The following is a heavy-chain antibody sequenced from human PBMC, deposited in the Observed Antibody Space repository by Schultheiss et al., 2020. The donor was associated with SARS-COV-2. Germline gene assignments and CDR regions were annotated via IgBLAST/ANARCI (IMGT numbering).Heavy chain of an antibody. CDR1: GFTFSNAW. CDR2: ISGSGAST. Sequence: GGSLRLSCAASGFTFSNAWMNWVRQAPGKGLEWVSVISGSGASTAYADSVKGRFTISRDNSKNTLYLQMNSLRAEDTAVYYCAKDLYCTNGVCYQVGYYYYGMDVWGQGTTVTVSS. V-gene: IGHV3-23*01. D-gene: IGHD2-8*01. CDR3: AKDLYCTNGVCYQVGYYYYGMDV. J-gene: IGHJ6*02.